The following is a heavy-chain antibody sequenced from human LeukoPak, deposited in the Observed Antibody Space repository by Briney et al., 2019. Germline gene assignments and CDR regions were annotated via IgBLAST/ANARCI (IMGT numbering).Heavy chain of an antibody. V-gene: IGHV4-39*07. J-gene: IGHJ4*02. CDR1: GGSISSSSYY. D-gene: IGHD2-2*01. CDR3: ARALGYCSSTSCPPGY. Sequence: SETLSLTCTVSGGSISSSSYYWGWIRQPPGKGLEWIGSVYYSGSTYYNPSLKSRVTISVDTSKNQFSLKLSSVTAADTAVYYCARALGYCSSTSCPPGYWGQGTLVTVSS. CDR2: VYYSGST.